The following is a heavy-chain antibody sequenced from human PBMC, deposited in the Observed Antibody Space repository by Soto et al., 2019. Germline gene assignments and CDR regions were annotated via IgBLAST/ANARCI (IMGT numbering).Heavy chain of an antibody. Sequence: EVQLLESGGGLVQPGGSLRLSCAASGFTFGNYAMSWVRQAPGKGLEWVSAISGSGATTHYADSVKGRFTISRDNSKNTLYLQMNSLRAEDAAVQYCATQGYYGSGSYAWVEFEYWGQGTLVTVSA. CDR1: GFTFGNYA. D-gene: IGHD3-10*01. CDR2: ISGSGATT. V-gene: IGHV3-23*01. CDR3: ATQGYYGSGSYAWVEFEY. J-gene: IGHJ4*02.